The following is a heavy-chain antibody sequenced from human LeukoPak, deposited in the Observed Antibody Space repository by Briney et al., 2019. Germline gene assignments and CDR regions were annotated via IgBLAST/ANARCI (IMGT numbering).Heavy chain of an antibody. CDR3: ARTPRLGYYGSGSYFP. D-gene: IGHD3-10*01. V-gene: IGHV4-34*01. J-gene: IGHJ5*02. CDR1: GGSFSGYY. CDR2: INHSGST. Sequence: KPSETLSLTCAVYGGSFSGYYWSWIRQPPGKGLEWIGEINHSGSTNYNPSLKSRVTISVDTSKNQFSLKLSSVTAADTAVYYCARTPRLGYYGSGSYFPWGQGTLVTVSS.